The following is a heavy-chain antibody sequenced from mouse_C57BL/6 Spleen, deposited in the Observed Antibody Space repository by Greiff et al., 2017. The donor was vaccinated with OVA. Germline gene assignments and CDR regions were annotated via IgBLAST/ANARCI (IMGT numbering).Heavy chain of an antibody. J-gene: IGHJ3*01. CDR2: IDPEDGGT. Sequence: EVQLQQSGAELVKPGASVKLSCTASGYTITDYSMHWVKQRSGQGLEWIGRIDPEDGGTKYAQKFKGKATMTADTSSNTAYMQLSSLTSEDTAVDYCARRDYDVFAYWGQGTLVTVSA. V-gene: IGHV14-2*01. CDR1: GYTITDYS. CDR3: ARRDYDVFAY. D-gene: IGHD2-4*01.